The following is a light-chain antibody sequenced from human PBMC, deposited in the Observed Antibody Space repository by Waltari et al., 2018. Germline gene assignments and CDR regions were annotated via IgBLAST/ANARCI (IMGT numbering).Light chain of an antibody. CDR3: QHYVRLPVT. CDR2: GAS. CDR1: QSVGRT. J-gene: IGKJ1*01. V-gene: IGKV3-20*01. Sequence: EIVLTQSPGTLSLSLGERVTFSCRASQSVGRTLVWYQQQPGQAPRLLMYGASIRATGIPDRFSGSGSGTDFSLTISRLEPEDFAVYYCQHYVRLPVTFGQGTKVEIK.